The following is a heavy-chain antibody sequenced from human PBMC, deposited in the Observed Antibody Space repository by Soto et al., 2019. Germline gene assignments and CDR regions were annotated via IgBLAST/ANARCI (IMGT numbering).Heavy chain of an antibody. Sequence: ASVKVSCKSSGGTFSSYTISCVRQAPGQGLEWMGRIIPILGIANYAQKFQGRVTITADKSTSTAYMELSSLRSEDTAVYYCARGYYYDSSGYYDYWGQGTLVTVSS. J-gene: IGHJ4*02. CDR2: IIPILGIA. CDR1: GGTFSSYT. CDR3: ARGYYYDSSGYYDY. D-gene: IGHD3-22*01. V-gene: IGHV1-69*02.